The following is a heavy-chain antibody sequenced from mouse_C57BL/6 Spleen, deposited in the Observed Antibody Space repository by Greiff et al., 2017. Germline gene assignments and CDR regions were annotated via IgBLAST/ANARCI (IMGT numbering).Heavy chain of an antibody. CDR2: ISYDGSN. D-gene: IGHD2-14*01. Sequence: EVQRVESGPGLVKPSQSLSLSCSVTGYSITSGYYWNWIRQFPGNKLEWMGYISYDGSNNYNPSLKNRISITLDTSKNQFFLKLNSVTTEDTATYYCARAGGTRYFDVWGTGTTVTVSS. J-gene: IGHJ1*03. CDR1: GYSITSGYY. V-gene: IGHV3-6*01. CDR3: ARAGGTRYFDV.